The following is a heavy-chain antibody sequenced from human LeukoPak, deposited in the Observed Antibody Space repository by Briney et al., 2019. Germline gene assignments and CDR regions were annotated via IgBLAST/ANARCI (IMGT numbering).Heavy chain of an antibody. D-gene: IGHD3-22*01. J-gene: IGHJ3*02. CDR1: GGSFSGYY. V-gene: IGHV4-34*01. Sequence: SETLSLTCAVYGGSFSGYYWSWIRQPPGKGLEWIGEINHSGSTNYNPSLKSRVTISVDTSKNQFSLKLSSVTAADTAVYYCARKGYYDSSAPGYAFDIWGQGTMVTVSS. CDR2: INHSGST. CDR3: ARKGYYDSSAPGYAFDI.